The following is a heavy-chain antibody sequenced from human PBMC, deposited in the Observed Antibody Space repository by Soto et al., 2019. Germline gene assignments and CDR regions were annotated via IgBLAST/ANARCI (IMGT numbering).Heavy chain of an antibody. CDR2: ISGYNGDT. D-gene: IGHD2-8*02. CDR1: DNTFTHYG. Sequence: ASVKVSCKSSDNTFTHYGINWVRQAPGQGLEWMGWISGYNGDTKYAQKFQDRVTMTADTSTRTAFMEVRSLTSDDTGVYFCAATGGNYFGLDVWGQGTTVTVSS. J-gene: IGHJ6*02. CDR3: AATGGNYFGLDV. V-gene: IGHV1-18*01.